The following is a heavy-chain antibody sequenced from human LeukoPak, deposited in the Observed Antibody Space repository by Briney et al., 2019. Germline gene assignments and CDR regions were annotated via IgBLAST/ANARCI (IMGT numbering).Heavy chain of an antibody. D-gene: IGHD3-3*01. CDR2: IYSGGST. Sequence: QAGGSLRLSCAASGFTVSSNYMSWVRQAPGKGLEWVSIIYSGGSTYYADSVKGRLTISRDNSKNTLYLQMNSLRAEDTAVYYCARDEPLPYDFWTGYNYWGQGTLVTVSS. J-gene: IGHJ4*02. CDR3: ARDEPLPYDFWTGYNY. CDR1: GFTVSSNY. V-gene: IGHV3-66*01.